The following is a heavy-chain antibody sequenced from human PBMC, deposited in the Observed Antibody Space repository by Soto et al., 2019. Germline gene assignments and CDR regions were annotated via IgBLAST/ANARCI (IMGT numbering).Heavy chain of an antibody. CDR3: ARGPYSSGWTAFDN. J-gene: IGHJ4*02. V-gene: IGHV1-2*04. CDR2: INPNTGGT. CDR1: GYTFTGYY. D-gene: IGHD3-22*01. Sequence: QVQLVQSGAEVKKPGASVKVSCKTSGYTFTGYYMHWVRQAPGQGLEWMGWINPNTGGTNYAQKFQGWITMTRDTSISTAYMELRRLRSDDTAVYYCARGPYSSGWTAFDNWGQGPLVTVSS.